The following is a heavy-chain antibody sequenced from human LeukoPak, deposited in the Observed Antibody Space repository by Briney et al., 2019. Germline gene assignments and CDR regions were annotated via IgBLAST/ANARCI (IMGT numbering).Heavy chain of an antibody. J-gene: IGHJ6*02. CDR3: AREELRLYGGHGYTFYGIDV. CDR1: EYTFTSYT. CDR2: IHTNTGNP. V-gene: IGHV7-4-1*02. Sequence: ASVKVSCKASEYTFTSYTLNWMRQAPGQGLEWMGCIHTNTGNPTYAQGFTGRFVFSLDISVRTAYLQINSLKAEDTAVYYCAREELRLYGGHGYTFYGIDVWGPRTTVTVSS. D-gene: IGHD4-23*01.